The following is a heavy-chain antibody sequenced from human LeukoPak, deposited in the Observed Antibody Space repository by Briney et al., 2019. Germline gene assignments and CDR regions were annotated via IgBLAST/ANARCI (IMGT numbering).Heavy chain of an antibody. CDR2: ISSSGSTI. CDR3: ARMYYYDSSGLSAFDI. V-gene: IGHV3-11*01. D-gene: IGHD3-22*01. Sequence: GGSLRLSCAASGFTFSDYYMSWIRQAPGKGLEWVSYISSSGSTIYYADSVKGRFTISRDNAKNSLYLQMNSLRAEDTAVYYCARMYYYDSSGLSAFDIWGQGTMVTVSS. CDR1: GFTFSDYY. J-gene: IGHJ3*02.